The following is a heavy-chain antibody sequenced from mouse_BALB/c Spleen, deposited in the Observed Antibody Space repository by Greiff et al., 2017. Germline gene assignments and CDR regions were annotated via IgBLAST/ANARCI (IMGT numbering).Heavy chain of an antibody. V-gene: IGHV5-6*01. CDR3: ARRYDDYFDY. D-gene: IGHD2-14*01. J-gene: IGHJ2*01. CDR1: GFTFSSYG. Sequence: VQLKESGGDLVKPGGSLKLSCAASGFTFSSYGMSWVRQTPDKRLEWVATISSGGSYTYYPDSVKGRFTISRDNAKNTLYLQMSSLKSEDTAMYYCARRYDDYFDYWGQGTTLTVSS. CDR2: ISSGGSYT.